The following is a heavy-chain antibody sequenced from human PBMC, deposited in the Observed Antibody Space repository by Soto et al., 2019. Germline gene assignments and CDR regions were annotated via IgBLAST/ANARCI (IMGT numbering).Heavy chain of an antibody. CDR3: AKDLLLRGVIIYGFDY. Sequence: PGGSLRLSCAASGFTFDDYAMQWVRQAPGKGLEWVSGISWNSGTIGYADSVKGRFTITRDNAKNSLYLQMNSLRAEDTAFYYCAKDLLLRGVIIYGFDYWGQGTLVTVSS. V-gene: IGHV3-9*01. CDR1: GFTFDDYA. J-gene: IGHJ4*02. D-gene: IGHD3-10*01. CDR2: ISWNSGTI.